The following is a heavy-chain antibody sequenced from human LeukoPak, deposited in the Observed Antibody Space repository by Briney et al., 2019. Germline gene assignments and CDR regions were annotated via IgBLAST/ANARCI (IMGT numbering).Heavy chain of an antibody. CDR2: IGGSNGIT. Sequence: GGSLRLSCAASRFTFNSYAMSWVRQAPGKGLEWVSVIGGSNGITFYVGSVKGRFTISRDNSKDTLYVQVNSLGTEDTAAYYCAKGSYYDSSGSFYFDYWGQGTLVTVSS. CDR1: RFTFNSYA. J-gene: IGHJ4*02. V-gene: IGHV3-23*01. CDR3: AKGSYYDSSGSFYFDY. D-gene: IGHD3-22*01.